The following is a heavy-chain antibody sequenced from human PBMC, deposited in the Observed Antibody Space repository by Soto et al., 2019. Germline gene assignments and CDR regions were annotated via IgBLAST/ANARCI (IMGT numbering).Heavy chain of an antibody. Sequence: EVQLLESGGGLVQPGGSLRLSCAASGFTFSSYAMSWVRQAPGKGLEWVSAISGSGGSTYYADSVKGRFTISRDNSKNTLYLQMNSLRAEDTAVYYCAKEGSRPRDGYHTISYFDYWGQGTLVTVSS. J-gene: IGHJ4*02. CDR1: GFTFSSYA. CDR2: ISGSGGST. CDR3: AKEGSRPRDGYHTISYFDY. D-gene: IGHD5-12*01. V-gene: IGHV3-23*01.